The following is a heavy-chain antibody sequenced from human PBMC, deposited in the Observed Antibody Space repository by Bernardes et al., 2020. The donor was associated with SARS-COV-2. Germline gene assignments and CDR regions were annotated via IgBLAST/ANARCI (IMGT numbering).Heavy chain of an antibody. CDR1: GYTFTNYA. CDR2: INAGNGNT. J-gene: IGHJ4*02. CDR3: ASWAGLRFLEWSPFDY. V-gene: IGHV1-3*01. D-gene: IGHD3-3*01. Sequence: ASVKVSCKASGYTFTNYALHWVRQAPGQRLEWMGWINAGNGNTKYSQKFQGRVTITRHTSATTVYIELSSLRSEDTAVYYCASWAGLRFLEWSPFDYWGQGTLVNVSS.